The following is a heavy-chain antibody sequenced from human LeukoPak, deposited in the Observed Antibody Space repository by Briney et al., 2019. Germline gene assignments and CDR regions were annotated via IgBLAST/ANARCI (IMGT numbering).Heavy chain of an antibody. J-gene: IGHJ4*02. D-gene: IGHD3-3*01. Sequence: SETLSLTCTVSGGSISSSSYYWGWIRQPPGKGLEWIGSIYCSGSTYYNPSLKSRVTISVDTSKNQFALKLSSVTAADTAVYYCARRKYDFWSGYYDLDYWGQGTLVTVSS. CDR3: ARRKYDFWSGYYDLDY. V-gene: IGHV4-39*01. CDR1: GGSISSSSYY. CDR2: IYCSGST.